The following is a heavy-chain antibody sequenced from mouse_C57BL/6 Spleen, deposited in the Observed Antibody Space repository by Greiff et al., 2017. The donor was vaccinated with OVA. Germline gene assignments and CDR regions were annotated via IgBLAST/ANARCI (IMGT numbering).Heavy chain of an antibody. Sequence: QVQLQQPGTELVKPGASVKLSCKASGYTFTSYWMHWVKQRPGQGLEWIGNINPSNGGTNYTEKFKSKATLTVDNSSSTAYMQLSRLTSEDSAVYYCARSIYYDYAMDDWGQGTSVTVSS. J-gene: IGHJ4*01. CDR2: INPSNGGT. CDR1: GYTFTSYW. D-gene: IGHD2-4*01. CDR3: ARSIYYDYAMDD. V-gene: IGHV1-53*01.